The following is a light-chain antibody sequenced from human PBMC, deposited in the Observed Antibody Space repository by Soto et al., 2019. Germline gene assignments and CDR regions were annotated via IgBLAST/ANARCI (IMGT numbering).Light chain of an antibody. V-gene: IGKV1-5*01. Sequence: IPISPSPSPLSGSVGDNFTIPCRASQTISSWLAWYQQKPGKAPNLLIYDASSLESGVPSRFSGSGSGAEFTLTISSLQPDDFATYYCQQYNYYWTFGQGSKVDIK. CDR1: QTISSW. CDR3: QQYNYYWT. CDR2: DAS. J-gene: IGKJ1*01.